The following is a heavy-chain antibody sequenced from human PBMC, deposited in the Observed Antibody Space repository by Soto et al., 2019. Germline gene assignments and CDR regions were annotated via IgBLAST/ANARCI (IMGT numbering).Heavy chain of an antibody. CDR3: ARQAGGYSGYDLHY. J-gene: IGHJ4*02. CDR1: GYSFTNYW. V-gene: IGHV5-10-1*01. D-gene: IGHD5-12*01. Sequence: PGESLKISCKGSGYSFTNYWINWVRQMPGKGLEWLGRIDPSDSYTNYSPSFQGHVTISADESISTAYLQWSSLKASNTAMYYCARQAGGYSGYDLHYWGQGTLLTVSS. CDR2: IDPSDSYT.